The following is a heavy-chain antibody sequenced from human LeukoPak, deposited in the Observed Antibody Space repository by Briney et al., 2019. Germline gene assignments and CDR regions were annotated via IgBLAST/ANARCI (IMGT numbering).Heavy chain of an antibody. Sequence: QPGGSLRLSCAASGFTFSSYEMNWVRQAPGKGLEWVSYISSSGSTIYYADSVKGRFTISRDNAKNSLYLQMNSLRAEDTAVYYCAREGLQSGAFDIWGQGTMVTVSS. V-gene: IGHV3-48*03. D-gene: IGHD2-15*01. CDR1: GFTFSSYE. CDR2: ISSSGSTI. CDR3: AREGLQSGAFDI. J-gene: IGHJ3*02.